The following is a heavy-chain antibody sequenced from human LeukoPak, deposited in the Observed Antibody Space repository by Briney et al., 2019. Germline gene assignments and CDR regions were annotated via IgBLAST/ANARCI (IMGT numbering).Heavy chain of an antibody. CDR2: IYYSGST. V-gene: IGHV4-39*01. CDR1: DGSIISSSYY. Sequence: SETLSLTCTVSDGSIISSSYYWGWIRQPPGKGLEWIGSIYYSGSTYYNPSLKSRVTISVDTSKNQFSLKLSSVTAADTSVYYSARHLYGSGSYYLDVWGKGTTVTVSS. D-gene: IGHD3-10*01. CDR3: ARHLYGSGSYYLDV. J-gene: IGHJ6*03.